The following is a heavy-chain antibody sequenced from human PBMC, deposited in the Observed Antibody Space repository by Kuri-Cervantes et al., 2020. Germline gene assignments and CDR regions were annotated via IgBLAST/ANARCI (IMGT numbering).Heavy chain of an antibody. J-gene: IGHJ3*02. Sequence: GESLKISCAASGFTFSSYAMHWVRQAPGKGLEWVAVISYDGSNKYYADSVKGRFTISRDNSKNTLYPQMNSLRTEDTAVYYCAVGQWLDIWGQGTMVTVSS. D-gene: IGHD6-19*01. CDR3: AVGQWLDI. CDR2: ISYDGSNK. V-gene: IGHV3-30*01. CDR1: GFTFSSYA.